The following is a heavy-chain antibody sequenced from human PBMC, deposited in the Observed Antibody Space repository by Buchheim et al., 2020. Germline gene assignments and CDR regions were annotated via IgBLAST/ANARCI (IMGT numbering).Heavy chain of an antibody. CDR1: GGSISSNYW. CDR3: ARIPYYYYCGLDV. V-gene: IGHV4-4*02. CDR2: IYHSGST. Sequence: QVQLQESGPGLVKPSGTLSLTCDVSGGSISSNYWWSWVRQPPGMGLEWIGEIYHSGSTNYHPYLQNRVPISVDKSKNQFSLKLTSVTAADTAVYYYARIPYYYYCGLDVWGQGTT. D-gene: IGHD2-21*01. J-gene: IGHJ6*02.